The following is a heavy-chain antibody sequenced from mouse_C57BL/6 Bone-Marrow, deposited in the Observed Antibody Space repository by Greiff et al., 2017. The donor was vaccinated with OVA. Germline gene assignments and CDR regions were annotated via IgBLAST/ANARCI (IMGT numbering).Heavy chain of an antibody. V-gene: IGHV5-6*02. CDR2: ISSGGSYT. Sequence: DVKLVESGGDLVKPGGSLKLSCAASGFSFSSYGMSWVRQTPDKRLEWVATISSGGSYTYYPDSVKGRFTISRDNAKNTLYLQMSSLKSEDTAMYYCARRFTTVVAHWYFDVWGTGTTVTVSS. J-gene: IGHJ1*03. CDR1: GFSFSSYG. CDR3: ARRFTTVVAHWYFDV. D-gene: IGHD1-1*01.